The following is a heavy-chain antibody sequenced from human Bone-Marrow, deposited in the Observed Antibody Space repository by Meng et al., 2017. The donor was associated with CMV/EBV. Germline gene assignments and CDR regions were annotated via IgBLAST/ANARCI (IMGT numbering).Heavy chain of an antibody. Sequence: EVQLVESGGGLVQPGGSLRLSCAVSGFTLRRYWMHWVRQAPGKGLEWVSRIDSDGRDITYADSVRGRFTISRDDAKNTLYLQMNSLRVEDTAVYYCARGVAESLGWAMDYWGQGTLGNVSS. CDR3: ARGVAESLGWAMDY. J-gene: IGHJ4*02. V-gene: IGHV3-74*03. CDR2: IDSDGRDI. CDR1: GFTLRRYW. D-gene: IGHD2/OR15-2a*01.